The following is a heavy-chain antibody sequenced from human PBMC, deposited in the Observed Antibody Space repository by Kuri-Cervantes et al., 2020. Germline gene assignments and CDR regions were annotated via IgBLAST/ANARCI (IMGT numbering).Heavy chain of an antibody. J-gene: IGHJ4*02. CDR2: INPNSGGT. Sequence: ASVKVSCKASGYTFTGYYMHWVRQAPGQGLEWMGWINPNSGGTNYAQKFQGRVTMTRDTPISTAYMELSRLRSDDTAVYYCARDLDYYDSSGYYPTFDYWGQGTLVTVSS. D-gene: IGHD3-22*01. V-gene: IGHV1-2*02. CDR1: GYTFTGYY. CDR3: ARDLDYYDSSGYYPTFDY.